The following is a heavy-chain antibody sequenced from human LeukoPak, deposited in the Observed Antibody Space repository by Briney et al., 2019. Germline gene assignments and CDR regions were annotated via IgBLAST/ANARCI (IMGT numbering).Heavy chain of an antibody. CDR3: ARDESMVRGLMDV. Sequence: SVKVSCKASGGTFSSYAISWVRQAPGQGLEWMGGISPIFGTANYAQKFQGRVTITADESTSTAYMELSSLRSEDTAVYYCARDESMVRGLMDVWGKGTTVTISS. D-gene: IGHD3-10*01. J-gene: IGHJ6*03. V-gene: IGHV1-69*13. CDR2: ISPIFGTA. CDR1: GGTFSSYA.